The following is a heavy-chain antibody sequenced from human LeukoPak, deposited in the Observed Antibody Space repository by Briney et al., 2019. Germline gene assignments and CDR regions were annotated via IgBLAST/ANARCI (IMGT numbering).Heavy chain of an antibody. D-gene: IGHD6-13*01. CDR1: GGSISSSSYY. V-gene: IGHV4-39*01. Sequence: PSETLSLTCTVSGGSISSSSYYWGWIRQPPGKGLEWIGSIYYSGSTYYNPSLKSRVTISVDTSKNQFSLKLSSVTAADTAVYYCARGGSGGYSSSWYEFVGFDYWGQGTLVTVSS. CDR2: IYYSGST. J-gene: IGHJ4*02. CDR3: ARGGSGGYSSSWYEFVGFDY.